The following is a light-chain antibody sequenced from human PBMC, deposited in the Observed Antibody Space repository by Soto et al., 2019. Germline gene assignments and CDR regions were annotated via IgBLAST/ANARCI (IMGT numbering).Light chain of an antibody. CDR1: QSLNNN. CDR2: HAS. Sequence: EIVMTQSPATLSVSPGERATLSCRASQSLNNNLAWYQQKVGLAPRLLVYHASTRATGIPARFSGSGSGTDFTLTINSLQSEDFAVYYCQQYNRWPLTFGGGTKVEIK. J-gene: IGKJ4*01. V-gene: IGKV3-15*01. CDR3: QQYNRWPLT.